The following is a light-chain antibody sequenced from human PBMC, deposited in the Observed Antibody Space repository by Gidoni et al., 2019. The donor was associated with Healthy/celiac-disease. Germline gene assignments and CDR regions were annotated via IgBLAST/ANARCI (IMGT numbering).Light chain of an antibody. CDR3: QQRSNWPGIT. V-gene: IGKV3-11*01. CDR1: QSVSSY. CDR2: DAS. J-gene: IGKJ5*01. Sequence: EFMFTQSPATLSLSPGERATLSCRASQSVSSYLAWYHQNPGQAPRLLIYDASNRATGIPARFSGSGSGTDFTLTISSLEPEEFAVYYCQQRSNWPGITFGQGTKLEIK.